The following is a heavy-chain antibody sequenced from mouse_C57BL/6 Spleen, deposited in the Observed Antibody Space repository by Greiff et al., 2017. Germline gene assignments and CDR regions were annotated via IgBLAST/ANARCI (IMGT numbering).Heavy chain of an antibody. CDR2: ISSGGDYI. V-gene: IGHV5-9-1*02. CDR1: GFTFSSYA. J-gene: IGHJ2*01. D-gene: IGHD3-1*01. Sequence: EVKLQESGEGLVKPGGSLKLSCAASGFTFSSYAMSWVRQTPEKRLEWVAYISSGGDYIYYADPVKGRFTISRDNARNTLYLQMSGLKSEDTAMYYCTRGGLGYFDYWGQGTTLTVSS. CDR3: TRGGLGYFDY.